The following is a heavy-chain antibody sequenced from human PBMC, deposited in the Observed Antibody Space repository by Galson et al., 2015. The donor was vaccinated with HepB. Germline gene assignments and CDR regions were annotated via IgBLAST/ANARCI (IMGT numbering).Heavy chain of an antibody. CDR2: IDPSDSYT. CDR1: GYSFTSYW. CDR3: ARGRHWGGYGSGSYRDAFDI. V-gene: IGHV5-10-1*01. D-gene: IGHD3-10*01. J-gene: IGHJ3*02. Sequence: QSGAEVKKPGESLRISCKGSGYSFTSYWISWVRQMPGKGLEWMGRIDPSDSYTNYSPSFQGHVTISADKSISTAYLQWSSLKASDTAMYYCARGRHWGGYGSGSYRDAFDIWGQGTMVTVSS.